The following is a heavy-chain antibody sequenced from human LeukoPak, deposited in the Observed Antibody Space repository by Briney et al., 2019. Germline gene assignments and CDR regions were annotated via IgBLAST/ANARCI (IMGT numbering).Heavy chain of an antibody. J-gene: IGHJ5*02. CDR1: GYTFTNYG. V-gene: IGHV1-18*01. CDR2: ISAYSGNT. D-gene: IGHD3-10*01. Sequence: ASVKVSCKASGYTFTNYGISWVRQAPGQGLEWMGWISAYSGNTNYAQKFQGRVTMTTDTSTSTAYMELRSLRSGDTAVYYCARGRPTMVRGVTNWFDPWGQGTLVTISS. CDR3: ARGRPTMVRGVTNWFDP.